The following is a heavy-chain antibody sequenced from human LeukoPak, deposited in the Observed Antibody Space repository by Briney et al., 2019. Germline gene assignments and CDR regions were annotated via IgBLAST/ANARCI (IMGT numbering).Heavy chain of an antibody. CDR3: ARKGYCSSTSCWDFDY. CDR1: GFTFSSYS. CDR2: ISTSSSYI. J-gene: IGHJ4*02. D-gene: IGHD2-2*01. Sequence: GGSLRLSCAASGFTFSSYSMNWVRQAPGKGLEWVSSISTSSSYIYYANSVRGRFTISRDNAKNSLYLQMNSLRAEDTALYYCARKGYCSSTSCWDFDYWGQGTLVTVSS. V-gene: IGHV3-21*04.